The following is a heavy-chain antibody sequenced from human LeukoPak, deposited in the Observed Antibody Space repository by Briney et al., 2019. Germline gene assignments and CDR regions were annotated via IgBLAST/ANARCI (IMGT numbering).Heavy chain of an antibody. D-gene: IGHD3-10*01. J-gene: IGHJ5*02. Sequence: ASVKVSCKASGYTFTSYAMHWVRQAPGQRLEWMGWINAGNGNTNYAQKLQGRVTMTTDTSTSTAYMELRSLRSDDTAVYYCARDREDLLWFGEKEDWFDPWGQGTLVTVSS. CDR3: ARDREDLLWFGEKEDWFDP. V-gene: IGHV1-3*01. CDR1: GYTFTSYA. CDR2: INAGNGNT.